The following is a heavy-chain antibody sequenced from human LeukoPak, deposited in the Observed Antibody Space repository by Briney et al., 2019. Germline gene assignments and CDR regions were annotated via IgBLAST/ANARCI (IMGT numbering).Heavy chain of an antibody. Sequence: GGSLRLSCAASGFTFSTSPMHWVRQAPGKGLKYVSAITSNGDSTYYANSVKGRFTISRDNSKNTLYLQMGCLRAEDMAVYYCARADSRGYYNYWGQGTLVTVSS. D-gene: IGHD3-22*01. CDR1: GFTFSTSP. J-gene: IGHJ4*02. CDR2: ITSNGDST. CDR3: ARADSRGYYNY. V-gene: IGHV3-64*01.